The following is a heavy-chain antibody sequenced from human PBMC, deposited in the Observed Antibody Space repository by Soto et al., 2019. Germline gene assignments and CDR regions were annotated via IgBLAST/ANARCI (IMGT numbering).Heavy chain of an antibody. CDR3: ARHGSSSSFDY. Sequence: SETLSLTCTVSGGSISSYYWSWIRQPPGKGLEWIGYIYYSGSTNYNPSLKSRVTISVDTSKNQFSLKLSSVTAADTAVYYCARHGSSSSFDYWGQGTLVTAPQ. CDR2: IYYSGST. CDR1: GGSISSYY. V-gene: IGHV4-59*08. J-gene: IGHJ4*02. D-gene: IGHD6-6*01.